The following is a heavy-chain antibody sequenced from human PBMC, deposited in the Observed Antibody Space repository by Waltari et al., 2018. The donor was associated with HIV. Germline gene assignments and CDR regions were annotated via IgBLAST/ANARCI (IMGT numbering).Heavy chain of an antibody. J-gene: IGHJ6*02. Sequence: QVQLVQSGAEVKKPGASVKVSCKAFGYTFTSSDINWVRQATGQGLEWMGWMNPDSGNTGYAKEFQGRVTMTRKTSITTAYMELSGLRSEDTAVYYCARRASSWYENRENYFYGMDVWGQGTTVTVSS. CDR2: MNPDSGNT. V-gene: IGHV1-8*01. D-gene: IGHD6-13*01. CDR1: GYTFTSSD. CDR3: ARRASSWYENRENYFYGMDV.